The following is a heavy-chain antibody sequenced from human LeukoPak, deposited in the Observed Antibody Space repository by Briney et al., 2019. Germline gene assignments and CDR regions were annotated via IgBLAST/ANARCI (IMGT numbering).Heavy chain of an antibody. J-gene: IGHJ4*02. Sequence: GGSLRLSCAASGFTFSSYGMHWVRQAPGKGLEWVAFIRYDGSNKYYADSVKGRFTISRDNSKNTLYLQMNSLRAEDTAVYYCAKDEYDDFWSGYYIDYWGQGTLVTVSS. CDR2: IRYDGSNK. V-gene: IGHV3-30*02. D-gene: IGHD3/OR15-3a*01. CDR1: GFTFSSYG. CDR3: AKDEYDDFWSGYYIDY.